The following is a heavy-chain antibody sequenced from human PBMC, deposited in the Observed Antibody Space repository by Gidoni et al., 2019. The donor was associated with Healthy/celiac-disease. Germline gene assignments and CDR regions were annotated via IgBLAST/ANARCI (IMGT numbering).Heavy chain of an antibody. CDR2: IKQDGSEK. CDR3: ARDGGVVVPAAIRYYYYYMDV. D-gene: IGHD2-2*01. J-gene: IGHJ6*03. V-gene: IGHV3-7*01. Sequence: EVQLVESGGGLVQPGGSLRLSCAASGFTFSSYWMSWVRQAPGKGLEWVANIKQDGSEKYYVDSVKGRFTISRDNAKNSLYLQMNSLRAEDTAVYYCARDGGVVVPAAIRYYYYYMDVWGKGTTVTVSS. CDR1: GFTFSSYW.